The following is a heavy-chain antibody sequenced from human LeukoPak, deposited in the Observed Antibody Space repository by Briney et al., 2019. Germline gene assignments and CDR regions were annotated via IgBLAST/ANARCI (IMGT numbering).Heavy chain of an antibody. J-gene: IGHJ6*03. CDR2: ISSSSSYI. CDR1: GFIFSSYS. CDR3: ARVGCSSTSCYYYYYYYMDV. Sequence: GSLRLSCAASGFIFSSYSISWVRQAPGKGLEGVSSISSSSSYIYYADSVKGRFTISRDNAKNSLYLQINSLRAEDTAVYYCARVGCSSTSCYYYYYYYMDVWGKGTTVTVSS. D-gene: IGHD2-2*01. V-gene: IGHV3-21*01.